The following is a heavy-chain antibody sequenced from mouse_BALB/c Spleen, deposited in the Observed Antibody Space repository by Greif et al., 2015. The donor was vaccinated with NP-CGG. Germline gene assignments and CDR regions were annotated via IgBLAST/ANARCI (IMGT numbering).Heavy chain of an antibody. CDR2: IYPGSGST. CDR1: GYNFTSYW. CDR3: ARSADYYGSCCFSY. D-gene: IGHD1-1*01. J-gene: IGHJ3*01. V-gene: IGHV1-55*01. Sequence: VQLQQSGAELVKPGTSVKLSCKASGYNFTSYWINWVKLRPGQGLEWIGDIYPGSGSTNYNEKFKSKATLTVDTSSSTAYMRLSSLAYEDSALYDCARSADYYGSCCFSYWGQGTLVTVSA.